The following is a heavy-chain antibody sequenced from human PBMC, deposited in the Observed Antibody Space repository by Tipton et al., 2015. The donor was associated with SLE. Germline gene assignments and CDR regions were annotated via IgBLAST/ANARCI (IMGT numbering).Heavy chain of an antibody. D-gene: IGHD6-13*01. CDR1: GFTFSSYE. CDR2: ISSSGSTI. V-gene: IGHV3-48*03. J-gene: IGHJ4*02. CDR3: APGDSSSCG. Sequence: SLRLSCAASGFTFSSYEMNWVRQAPGKGLEWVSYISSSGSTIYHADSVKGRFTISRDNAKNSLYLQMNSLRAEDTAVYYCAPGDSSSCGWGQGTLVTVSS.